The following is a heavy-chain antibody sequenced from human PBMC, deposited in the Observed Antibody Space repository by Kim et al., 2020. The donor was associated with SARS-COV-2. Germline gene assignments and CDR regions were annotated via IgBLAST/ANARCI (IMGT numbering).Heavy chain of an antibody. V-gene: IGHV4-61*01. J-gene: IGHJ6*02. CDR1: GGSVSSGSYY. D-gene: IGHD3-22*01. Sequence: SETLSLTCTVSGGSVSSGSYYWSWIRQPPGKGLEWIGYIYYSGSTNYNPSLKSRVTISVDTSKNQFSLKLSSVTAADTAVYYCARENTYYYDSSGYYYLGYYYGMDVWGQGTTVTVSS. CDR3: ARENTYYYDSSGYYYLGYYYGMDV. CDR2: IYYSGST.